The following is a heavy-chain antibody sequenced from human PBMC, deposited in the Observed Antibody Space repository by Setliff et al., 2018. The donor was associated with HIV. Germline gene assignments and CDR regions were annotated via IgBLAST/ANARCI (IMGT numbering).Heavy chain of an antibody. Sequence: PSETLSLTCTVSGGSISSGGYYWSWIRHHPGKGLEWIGYIHYSGNTYYNPSLKSRVTRSVDTSKNQFSLKLSSATAADTAVYYCARSRLHYYDSSGYYPSYFDYWGQGTLVTV. CDR1: GGSISSGGYY. D-gene: IGHD3-22*01. J-gene: IGHJ4*02. CDR3: ARSRLHYYDSSGYYPSYFDY. V-gene: IGHV4-31*03. CDR2: IHYSGNT.